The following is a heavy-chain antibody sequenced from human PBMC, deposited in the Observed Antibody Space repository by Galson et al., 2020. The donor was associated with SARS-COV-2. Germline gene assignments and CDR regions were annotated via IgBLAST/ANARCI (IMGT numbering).Heavy chain of an antibody. J-gene: IGHJ4*02. CDR1: GFTFSSYG. CDR3: ARDLYGSGKYVDY. V-gene: IGHV3-33*01. D-gene: IGHD3-10*01. Sequence: GESLKISCAASGFTFSSYGIHWVRQAPGKGLEWVAVIWYDGSHKYYADSVKGRFTISRDDSKNTMYLQMNSLRAEDTAGYYCARDLYGSGKYVDYWGQGTLVTVSS. CDR2: IWYDGSHK.